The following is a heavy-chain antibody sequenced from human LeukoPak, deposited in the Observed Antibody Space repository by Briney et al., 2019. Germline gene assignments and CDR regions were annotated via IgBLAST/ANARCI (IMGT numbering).Heavy chain of an antibody. Sequence: GASEKVSCKASGYSFINYAVHWVRQAPGQSHEWMGWVNVGNGNTEYSQKFEGRITITRDTSENTAYMVLISLRSDDTAVYLCARVYCSSTSCLYYFGYWGQGTRVTVLS. D-gene: IGHD2-2*01. V-gene: IGHV1-3*01. J-gene: IGHJ4*02. CDR3: ARVYCSSTSCLYYFGY. CDR2: VNVGNGNT. CDR1: GYSFINYA.